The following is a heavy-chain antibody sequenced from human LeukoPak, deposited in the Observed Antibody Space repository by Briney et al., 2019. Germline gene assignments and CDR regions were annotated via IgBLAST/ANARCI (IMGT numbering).Heavy chain of an antibody. Sequence: GGSLRLSCAASGFTFSNAWMNWVRQAPGKGLDISSSGSTIYYADSVKGRFTISRDNAKNSLYLQMNSLRAEDTAVYYCAELGITMIGGVWGKGTTVTISS. V-gene: IGHV3-48*04. CDR2: ISSSGSTI. J-gene: IGHJ6*04. D-gene: IGHD3-10*02. CDR3: AELGITMIGGV. CDR1: GFTFSNAW.